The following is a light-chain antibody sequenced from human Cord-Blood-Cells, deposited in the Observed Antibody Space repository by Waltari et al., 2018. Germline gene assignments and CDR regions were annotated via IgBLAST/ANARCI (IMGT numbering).Light chain of an antibody. CDR3: QQYYSTPWT. CDR1: QSVLYSSNNQNY. Sequence: DIVMTQSPDSLAVSLGERATINCKSSQSVLYSSNNQNYLAWYQQKPGQPPKLLIYWASTRASGIPDRFSGSGSGTDFTLTISSLQAEDVAVYYCQQYYSTPWTFGQGTKVEIK. J-gene: IGKJ1*01. V-gene: IGKV4-1*01. CDR2: WAS.